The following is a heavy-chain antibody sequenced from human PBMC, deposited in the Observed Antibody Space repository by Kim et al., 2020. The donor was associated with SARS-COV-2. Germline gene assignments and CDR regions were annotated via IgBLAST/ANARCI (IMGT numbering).Heavy chain of an antibody. CDR1: GYSFTSYW. Sequence: GESLKISCKGSGYSFTSYWISWVRQMPGKGLEWMGRIDPSDSYTNYSPSFQGHVTISADKSISTAYLQWSSLKASDTAMYYCARHEAGAAAVFDYWGQGTLVTVSS. V-gene: IGHV5-10-1*01. D-gene: IGHD6-25*01. J-gene: IGHJ4*02. CDR2: IDPSDSYT. CDR3: ARHEAGAAAVFDY.